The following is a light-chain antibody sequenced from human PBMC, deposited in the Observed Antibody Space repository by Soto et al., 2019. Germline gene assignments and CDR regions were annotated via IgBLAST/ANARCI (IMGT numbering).Light chain of an antibody. Sequence: GLSQYPCTLSFPPPERFTLCCMASQIVPSASLAWYHQEPGQAPRLLIYDAYNRATGIPPRFSGSGSGTAFTLTISSLEPQDFAVYYCQHRSDWPGFGQPTRLEN. J-gene: IGKJ5*01. CDR2: DAY. V-gene: IGKV3-11*01. CDR1: QIVPSAS. CDR3: QHRSDWPG.